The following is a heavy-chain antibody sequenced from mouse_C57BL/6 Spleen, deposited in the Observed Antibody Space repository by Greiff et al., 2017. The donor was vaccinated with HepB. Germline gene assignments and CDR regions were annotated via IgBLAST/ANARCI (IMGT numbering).Heavy chain of an antibody. CDR3: ARSAVITTVVAEDYFDY. CDR2: IYPGDGDT. J-gene: IGHJ2*01. Sequence: VQLQQSGAELVKPGASVKISCKASGYAFSSYWMNWVKQRPGKGLEWIGQIYPGDGDTNYNGKFKGKATLTADKSSSTAYMQLSSLTSEDSAVYFCARSAVITTVVAEDYFDYWGQGTTLTVSS. V-gene: IGHV1-80*01. CDR1: GYAFSSYW. D-gene: IGHD1-1*01.